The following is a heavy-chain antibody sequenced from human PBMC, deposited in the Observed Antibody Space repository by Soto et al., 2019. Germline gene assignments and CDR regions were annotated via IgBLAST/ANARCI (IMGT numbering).Heavy chain of an antibody. CDR2: IWYDGSHE. Sequence: GGSLRLSGAASGFTFNNYVMRWGRQAPGKGLEWVAVIWYDGSHESYADSVKGRFTISRDNSKNTLYLQMNSLRAEDTAVYYCARDRYSYDSRAYQGVDWYFDLWGRGTLVTVSS. CDR3: ARDRYSYDSRAYQGVDWYFDL. V-gene: IGHV3-33*01. J-gene: IGHJ2*01. D-gene: IGHD3-22*01. CDR1: GFTFNNYV.